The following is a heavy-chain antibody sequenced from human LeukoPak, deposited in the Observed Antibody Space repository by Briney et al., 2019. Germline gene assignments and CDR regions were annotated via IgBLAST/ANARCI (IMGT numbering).Heavy chain of an antibody. CDR1: GFTFSSYA. J-gene: IGHJ3*02. Sequence: GGSLRLSCAASGFTFSSYAMSWVPQAPGKGLEWVSTLSVSGASTSYADSVKGRFPISRDNSKNTLYLQMNSLRAEDTAVYYCVKSIVVVPAAMHYDAFDIWGKGTMVTVSS. V-gene: IGHV3-23*01. D-gene: IGHD2-2*01. CDR3: VKSIVVVPAAMHYDAFDI. CDR2: LSVSGAST.